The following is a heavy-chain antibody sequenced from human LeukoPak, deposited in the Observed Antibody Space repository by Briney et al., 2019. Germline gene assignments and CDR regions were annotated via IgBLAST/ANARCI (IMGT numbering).Heavy chain of an antibody. Sequence: SVKVSCKASGGTFSSYAISWVRQAPGQGLEWMGGIIPIFGTANYAQKFQGRVTITADESTSTAYMELSSLRAEDTAVYYCAKDRVLDYYGMDVWGKGTTVTVSS. CDR1: GGTFSSYA. V-gene: IGHV1-69*13. J-gene: IGHJ6*04. CDR2: IIPIFGTA. D-gene: IGHD3-3*01. CDR3: AKDRVLDYYGMDV.